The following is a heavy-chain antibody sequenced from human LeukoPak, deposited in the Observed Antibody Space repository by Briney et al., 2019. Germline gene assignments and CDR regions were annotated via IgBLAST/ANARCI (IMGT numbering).Heavy chain of an antibody. CDR1: GFTFSSYG. Sequence: GGSLRLSCAASGFTFSSYGMHWVRQAPGKGLEWVAFIRYDGSNKYYADSVKGRFTISRDNSKNTLYLQMNSLRADDTAVYYCARRAGAYSHPYDYWGQGTLVTVSS. CDR3: ARRAGAYSHPYDY. D-gene: IGHD4/OR15-4a*01. J-gene: IGHJ4*02. V-gene: IGHV3-30*02. CDR2: IRYDGSNK.